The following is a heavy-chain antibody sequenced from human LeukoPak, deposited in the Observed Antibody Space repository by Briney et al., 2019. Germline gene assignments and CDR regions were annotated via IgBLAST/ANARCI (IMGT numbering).Heavy chain of an antibody. CDR2: ISNNGGST. J-gene: IGHJ3*02. Sequence: GGSLRLSCAASGFTFSAYTMQWVRQAPGKGLEYVSAISNNGGSTYYANSVKGRFTISRDNSRNTLYLQMGSLRAEDMAVYYCAREKGGFDIWGQGTMVTVSS. D-gene: IGHD2-15*01. CDR3: AREKGGFDI. V-gene: IGHV3-64*01. CDR1: GFTFSAYT.